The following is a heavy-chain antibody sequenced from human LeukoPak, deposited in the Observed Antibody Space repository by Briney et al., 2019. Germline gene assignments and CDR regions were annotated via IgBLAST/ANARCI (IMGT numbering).Heavy chain of an antibody. CDR3: ARDVGDPRKWFDS. CDR2: MYVTGNN. D-gene: IGHD3-16*01. V-gene: IGHV4-61*02. Sequence: SETLSLTCTDSGGTITSGTDYWTWLRRPAGKGLEWIGRMYVTGNNKYNPSLESRVTMSVDTSKNQFSLKLRSVTAADTAVYYCARDVGDPRKWFDSWGQGTQVIVSS. CDR1: GGTITSGTDY. J-gene: IGHJ5*01.